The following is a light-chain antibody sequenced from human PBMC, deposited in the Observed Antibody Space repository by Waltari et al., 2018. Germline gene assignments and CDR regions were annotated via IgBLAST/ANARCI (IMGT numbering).Light chain of an antibody. CDR2: QDS. CDR3: QAWDSSTASYV. V-gene: IGLV3-1*01. Sequence: SYELTQPHSVSVSPGQTASITCSGDKLGDKYACWYQQKPGQSPVLVIYQDSKRPSGIPEVFFVCNSGNTATLTISGTQAMDEADYYCQAWDSSTASYVFGTGTKVTVL. CDR1: KLGDKY. J-gene: IGLJ1*01.